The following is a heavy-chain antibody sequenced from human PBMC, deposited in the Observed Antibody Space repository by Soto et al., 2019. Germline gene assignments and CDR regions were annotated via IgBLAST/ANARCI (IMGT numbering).Heavy chain of an antibody. CDR3: ARNSPIGSTFSGYDAIDS. Sequence: SCKTSGGTFRNDIITWVRQAPGQGLEWMGRIISLLDTTTYAQKFQGRLTVTADKSTGTAYMELNSLRSEDTAVYYCARNSPIGSTFSGYDAIDSWGQGTLVTVSS. V-gene: IGHV1-69*08. CDR2: IISLLDTT. D-gene: IGHD5-12*01. J-gene: IGHJ4*02. CDR1: GGTFRNDI.